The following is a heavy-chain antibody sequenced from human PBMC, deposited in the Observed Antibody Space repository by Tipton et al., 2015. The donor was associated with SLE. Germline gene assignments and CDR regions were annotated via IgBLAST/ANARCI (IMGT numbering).Heavy chain of an antibody. Sequence: TLSLTCTVSGDSIGSGGHDWSWIRQPAGKGLEWIGRIYASGSTNYNLSLKSRVTISVDRSKNQFSLKLSSVTAADTAVYYCARTEQGTGSYYRLVFEIWGQGTLVTVSS. CDR3: ARTEQGTGSYYRLVFEI. J-gene: IGHJ4*02. D-gene: IGHD3-10*01. CDR2: IYASGST. V-gene: IGHV4-61*02. CDR1: GDSIGSGGHD.